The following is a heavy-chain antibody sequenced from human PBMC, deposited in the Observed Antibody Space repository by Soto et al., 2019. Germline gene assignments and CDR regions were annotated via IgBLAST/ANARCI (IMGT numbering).Heavy chain of an antibody. V-gene: IGHV1-18*01. Sequence: QVQLVQSGAEVKKPGASVKVSCKASGYTFTNFGISWVRQAPGQGLEWMGWISAYNGNTNYAQNFQGRVTMTTDTSTSTDYMELRCLRSDDTEVYYCARGVTPIDYWGQGTLVTVSS. CDR1: GYTFTNFG. CDR2: ISAYNGNT. D-gene: IGHD2-21*02. J-gene: IGHJ4*02. CDR3: ARGVTPIDY.